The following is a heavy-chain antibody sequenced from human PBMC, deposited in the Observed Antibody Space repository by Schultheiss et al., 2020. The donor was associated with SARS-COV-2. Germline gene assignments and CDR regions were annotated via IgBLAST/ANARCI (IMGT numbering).Heavy chain of an antibody. CDR1: GYTFTSYG. V-gene: IGHV1-18*01. D-gene: IGHD5-18*01. J-gene: IGHJ6*02. CDR2: ISAYNGNT. CDR3: AREVAVYTAMVTYYGMDV. Sequence: ASVKVSCKASGYTFTSYGISWVRQAPGQGLEWMGWISAYNGNTNYAQKLQGRVTMTTDTSTSTAYKELRSLRSDDTAVYYCAREVAVYTAMVTYYGMDVWGQGTTVTVSS.